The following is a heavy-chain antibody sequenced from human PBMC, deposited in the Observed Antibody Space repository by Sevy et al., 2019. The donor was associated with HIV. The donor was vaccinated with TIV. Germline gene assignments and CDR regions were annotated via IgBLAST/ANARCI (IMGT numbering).Heavy chain of an antibody. Sequence: SDTLSLICTVSADSITNYYWSWIRQPPGKGLQWIGYHYYSGSTNYNPSLKSRVTISVDTSRNQISLKLSSVTAADTAVYYCARNSAYYYYGVDVWGPGTTVTVSS. CDR2: HYYSGST. J-gene: IGHJ6*02. D-gene: IGHD2-21*01. CDR3: ARNSAYYYYGVDV. CDR1: ADSITNYY. V-gene: IGHV4-59*01.